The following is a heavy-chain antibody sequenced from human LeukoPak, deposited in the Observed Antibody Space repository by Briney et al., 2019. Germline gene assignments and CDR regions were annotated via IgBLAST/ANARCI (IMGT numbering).Heavy chain of an antibody. J-gene: IGHJ3*01. Sequence: GGSLRLSRSVSGFTFSNYGMHWVRQAPGRGLQWVAFIRFDGSNQYYRDSVKGRFTISRDNSKNTLYLQMNSLRPEDTAVYYCAKEKLELLWVGDAFDLWGQGTMVTVSS. CDR1: GFTFSNYG. CDR2: IRFDGSNQ. D-gene: IGHD1-7*01. CDR3: AKEKLELLWVGDAFDL. V-gene: IGHV3-30*02.